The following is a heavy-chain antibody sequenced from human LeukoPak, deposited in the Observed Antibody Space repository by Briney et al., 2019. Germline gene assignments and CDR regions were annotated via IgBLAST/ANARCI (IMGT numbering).Heavy chain of an antibody. CDR1: GGSISSYY. CDR3: ARGTLAVAGTLFDY. V-gene: IGHV4-59*01. J-gene: IGHJ4*02. D-gene: IGHD6-19*01. CDR2: IYYSGST. Sequence: SETLSLTCTVSGGSISSYYWGWIRQPPGKGLEWIGYIYYSGSTNYNPSLKSRVTISVDTSKNQFSLKLSSVTAADTAVYYCARGTLAVAGTLFDYWGQGTLVTVSS.